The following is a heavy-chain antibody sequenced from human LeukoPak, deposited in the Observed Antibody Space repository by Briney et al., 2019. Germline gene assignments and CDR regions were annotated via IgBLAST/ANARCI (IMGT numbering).Heavy chain of an antibody. CDR1: GGSTSRHY. CDR2: VHTSGSP. CDR3: ARVSYNAGSFISGGWFDP. D-gene: IGHD3-10*01. Sequence: SETLSLTCDVSGGSTSRHYWSWIRLPAGKGLEWIGRVHTSGSPDYSPSLKSRATMSVDTSKNQVSLRLSSMTAADTAVYFCARVSYNAGSFISGGWFDPWGQGIRVTVSS. V-gene: IGHV4-4*07. J-gene: IGHJ5*02.